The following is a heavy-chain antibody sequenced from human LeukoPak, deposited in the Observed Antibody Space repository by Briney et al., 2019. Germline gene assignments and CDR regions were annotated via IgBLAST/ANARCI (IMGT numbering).Heavy chain of an antibody. CDR2: IYYSGSS. V-gene: IGHV4-59*01. CDR1: GGSISGYH. J-gene: IGHJ6*03. Sequence: SETLSLTCNVSGGSISGYHWSWIRQPPGKGLEWLGYIYYSGSSNYNPSLKSRVTISADTSKNQFSLKLSSVTAADTAVYYCARVPRSYYYYYYMDVWAKGTTVTVSS. CDR3: ARVPRSYYYYYYMDV.